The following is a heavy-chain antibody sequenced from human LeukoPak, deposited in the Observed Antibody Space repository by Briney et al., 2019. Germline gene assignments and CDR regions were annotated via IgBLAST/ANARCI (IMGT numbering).Heavy chain of an antibody. J-gene: IGHJ4*02. CDR2: MKYDGSEN. CDR3: ARNIEAAGLFLDY. D-gene: IGHD6-13*01. CDR1: GFTFSSYW. V-gene: IGHV3-7*01. Sequence: PEGSLRLSCAASGFTFSSYWMSWVRQAPGKGLEWVANMKYDGSENYYVDSVKGRFTISRDNAKNSLYLQMNSLRAEDTAVYYCARNIEAAGLFLDYWGQGTLVTVSS.